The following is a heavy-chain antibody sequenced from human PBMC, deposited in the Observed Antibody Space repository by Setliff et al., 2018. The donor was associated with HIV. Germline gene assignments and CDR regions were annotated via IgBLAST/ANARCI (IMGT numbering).Heavy chain of an antibody. V-gene: IGHV3-48*01. CDR1: GFTFSSYS. J-gene: IGHJ4*02. CDR3: TTTAEAGHFDY. Sequence: GGSLRLSCAASGFTFSSYSMTWVRQAPGRGLEWVSYISSSSSTIYYADSVKGRFTISRDNAKNSLYLQMNSLRVEDTAVYYCTTTAEAGHFDYWGQGTLVTVSS. CDR2: ISSSSSTI. D-gene: IGHD6-13*01.